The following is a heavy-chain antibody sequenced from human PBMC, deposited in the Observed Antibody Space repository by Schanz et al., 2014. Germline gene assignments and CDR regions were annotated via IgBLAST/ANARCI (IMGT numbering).Heavy chain of an antibody. V-gene: IGHV3-30*03. CDR3: AREMDTAIGDY. J-gene: IGHJ4*02. D-gene: IGHD5-18*01. CDR2: ISYDGNNK. Sequence: QVQLVESGGGVVQSGRSLRLSCAASGFTSRSHGMHWVRQAPGKGLEWVALISYDGNNKFYTDSVKGRFTISRDNSRNTLYLEIDTLRPEDTAVYFCAREMDTAIGDYWGQGTLVTVSS. CDR1: GFTSRSHG.